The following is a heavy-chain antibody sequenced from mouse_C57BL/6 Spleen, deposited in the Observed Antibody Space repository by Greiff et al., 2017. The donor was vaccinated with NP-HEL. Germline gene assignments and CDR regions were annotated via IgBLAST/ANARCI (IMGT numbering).Heavy chain of an antibody. V-gene: IGHV1-53*01. CDR1: GYTFTSYW. J-gene: IGHJ1*03. CDR3: ARREAYYSNYGYFDV. Sequence: QVHVKQPGTELVKPGASVKLSCKASGYTFTSYWMHWVKQRPGQGLEWIGNINPSNGGTNYNEKFKSKATLTVDKSSSTAYMQLSSLTSEDSAVYYCARREAYYSNYGYFDVWGTGTTVTVSS. D-gene: IGHD2-5*01. CDR2: INPSNGGT.